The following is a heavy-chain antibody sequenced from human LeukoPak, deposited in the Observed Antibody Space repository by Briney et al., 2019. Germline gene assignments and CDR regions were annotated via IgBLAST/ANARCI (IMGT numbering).Heavy chain of an antibody. V-gene: IGHV4-39*01. CDR3: ASTLRFLPYRRFDY. D-gene: IGHD3-3*01. J-gene: IGHJ4*02. CDR2: IYQSGSGSS. Sequence: SETLSLTCSVSGGSIFSSNYYWGWIRQPPGKGLEWIGSIYQSGSGSSYYNPSLKSRVTIFGDTSKNQFFLRLSSVTAADTAVYYCASTLRFLPYRRFDYWGQGTLVTVPS. CDR1: GGSIFSSNYY.